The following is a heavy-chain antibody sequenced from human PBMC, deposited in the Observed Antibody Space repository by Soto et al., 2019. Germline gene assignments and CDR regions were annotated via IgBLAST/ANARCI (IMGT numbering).Heavy chain of an antibody. V-gene: IGHV1-18*01. CDR2: ISAYNGNT. CDR1: CNPFTSSG. J-gene: IGHJ4*01. Sequence: AAVQVSSKAPCNPFTSSGLSWVRQAPGQEHEWMGWISAYNGNTNYAQKLQGRVTMTTDTSTSTAYMELRRLRSDDTAVYYCAARSYDTTGEYYPDYW. CDR3: AARSYDTTGEYYPDY. D-gene: IGHD3-9*01.